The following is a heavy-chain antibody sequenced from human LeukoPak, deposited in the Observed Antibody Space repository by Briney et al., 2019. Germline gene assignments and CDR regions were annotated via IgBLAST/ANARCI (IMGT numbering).Heavy chain of an antibody. CDR3: ARVAARGFDY. Sequence: GGSLRLSCSGSGFTFRSYNMNWVRQAPGKGPEWVSYISSTSNTIYYADSVKGRFTISRDNAKNSLCLQMNSLRAEDTAVYYCARVAARGFDYWGQGTLVTVSS. V-gene: IGHV3-48*01. CDR1: GFTFRSYN. D-gene: IGHD6-6*01. CDR2: ISSTSNTI. J-gene: IGHJ4*02.